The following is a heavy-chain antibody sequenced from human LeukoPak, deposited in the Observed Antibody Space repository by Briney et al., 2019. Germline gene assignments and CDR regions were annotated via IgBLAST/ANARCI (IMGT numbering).Heavy chain of an antibody. D-gene: IGHD5-18*01. J-gene: IGHJ4*02. CDR2: ISSSSSTI. V-gene: IGHV3-48*04. CDR3: ATVDTAMVPDY. CDR1: GFTFSSYS. Sequence: PGRSLRLSCAASGFTFSSYSMNWVRQAPGKGLEWVSYISSSSSTIYYADSVKGRFTISRDNAKNSLYLQMNSLRAEDTAVYYCATVDTAMVPDYWGQGTLVTVSS.